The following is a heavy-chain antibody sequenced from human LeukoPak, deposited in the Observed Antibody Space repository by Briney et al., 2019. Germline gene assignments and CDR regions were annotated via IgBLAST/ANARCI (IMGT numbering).Heavy chain of an antibody. CDR1: GFTFSSYS. J-gene: IGHJ4*02. CDR3: AKDMEAAAGTEIDY. Sequence: PGGSLRLSCAASGFTFSSYSMNWVRQAPGKGLEWVSAISGSGDTTHYADSVKGRFTISRDNSKNTLYLQMNSLRAEDTAVYYCAKDMEAAAGTEIDYWGQGTLVTVSS. V-gene: IGHV3-23*01. CDR2: ISGSGDTT. D-gene: IGHD6-13*01.